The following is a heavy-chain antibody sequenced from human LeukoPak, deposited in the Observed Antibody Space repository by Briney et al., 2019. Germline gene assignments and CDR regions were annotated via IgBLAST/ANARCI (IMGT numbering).Heavy chain of an antibody. Sequence: GASVKVSCKASGYTVTSYDINWLRQATGQGLEWMGWMNPNSGNTGYAQKFQGRVTITRHTSISTAYMELSSLRSEDTAVYYCARGLIAARLLDYWGQGTLVTVSS. D-gene: IGHD6-6*01. J-gene: IGHJ4*02. V-gene: IGHV1-8*03. CDR2: MNPNSGNT. CDR3: ARGLIAARLLDY. CDR1: GYTVTSYD.